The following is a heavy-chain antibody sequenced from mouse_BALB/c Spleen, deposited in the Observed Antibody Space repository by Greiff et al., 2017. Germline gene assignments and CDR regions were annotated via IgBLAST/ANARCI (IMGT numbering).Heavy chain of an antibody. CDR2: ISYSGST. V-gene: IGHV3-8*02. J-gene: IGHJ2*01. D-gene: IGHD1-1*01. Sequence: EVQLQQSGPSLVKPSQTLSLTCSVTGDSITSGYWNWIRKFPGNKLEYMGYISYSGSTYYNPSIKSRISITRDTSKNQYYLQLNSVTTEDTATYYCARGDYGSSSYYFDYWGQGTTLTVSS. CDR3: ARGDYGSSSYYFDY. CDR1: GDSITSGY.